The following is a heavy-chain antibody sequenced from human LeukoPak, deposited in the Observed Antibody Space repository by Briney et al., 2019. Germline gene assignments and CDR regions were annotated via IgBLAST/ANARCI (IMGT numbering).Heavy chain of an antibody. D-gene: IGHD3-22*01. CDR2: INHSGST. V-gene: IGHV4-34*01. CDR1: GGSFSGYY. Sequence: SETLSLTCAVYGGSFSGYYWSWIRQPPGKGLEWIGEINHSGSTNYNPSLKSRVTISVDTSKNQFSLKLSSVTAADAAVYYCARVESSGYYLHFDYWGQGILVTVSS. CDR3: ARVESSGYYLHFDY. J-gene: IGHJ4*02.